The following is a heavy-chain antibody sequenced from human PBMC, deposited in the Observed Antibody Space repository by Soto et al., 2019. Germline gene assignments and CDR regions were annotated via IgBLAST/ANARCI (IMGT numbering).Heavy chain of an antibody. CDR3: ARSPLRYFDWLSHHLNWFDP. CDR1: GGSISSGGYC. J-gene: IGHJ5*02. D-gene: IGHD3-9*01. V-gene: IGHV4-31*03. CDR2: IYYSGST. Sequence: SETLSLTCTVSGGSISSGGYCWSWIRQHPGKGLEWIGYIYYSGSTYYNPSLKSRVTISVDTSKNQFSLKLSSVTAADTAVYYCARSPLRYFDWLSHHLNWFDPWGQGTLVTVSS.